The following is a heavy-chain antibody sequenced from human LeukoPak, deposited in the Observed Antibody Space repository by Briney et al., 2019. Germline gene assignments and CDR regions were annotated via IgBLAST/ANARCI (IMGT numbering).Heavy chain of an antibody. D-gene: IGHD2-2*01. CDR2: IKQDGSEK. J-gene: IGHJ4*02. V-gene: IGHV3-7*01. CDR3: ARRPAAATYYFDY. Sequence: GGSLRLSCAASGFTFSSYWMNWVRQAPGKGLEWVANIKQDGSEKYYVDSAKGRFTISRDNAKNSLYLQMNSLRAEDTAVYYCARRPAAATYYFDYWGQGTLVTVSS. CDR1: GFTFSSYW.